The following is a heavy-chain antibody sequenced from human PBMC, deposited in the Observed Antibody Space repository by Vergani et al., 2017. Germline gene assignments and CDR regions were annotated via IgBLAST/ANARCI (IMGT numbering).Heavy chain of an antibody. Sequence: VQLVESGGGLVKPGGSLRLSCAASGFTFSTYTMNWVRQAPGKGLEWVSSISSSSSYIYYADSVKGRFTISRDNAKNSLYLQMNSLRAEDTAVYYCAREGSVIGVDYWGQGTLVTVSS. J-gene: IGHJ4*02. V-gene: IGHV3-21*01. CDR2: ISSSSSYI. CDR1: GFTFSTYT. D-gene: IGHD3-10*01. CDR3: AREGSVIGVDY.